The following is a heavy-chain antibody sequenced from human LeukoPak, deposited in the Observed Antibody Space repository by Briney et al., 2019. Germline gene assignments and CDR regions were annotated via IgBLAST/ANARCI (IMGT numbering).Heavy chain of an antibody. J-gene: IGHJ4*02. CDR3: AREGVAAAVDY. D-gene: IGHD6-13*01. CDR1: GYTFTSYY. Sequence: EASVKVSCKASGYTFTSYYMYWVRQAPGQGLEWMGIINPSGGSTSYAQKFQGRVTMTRDTSTSTVYMELSSLRSEDTAVYYCAREGVAAAVDYWGQGTLVTVSS. V-gene: IGHV1-46*01. CDR2: INPSGGST.